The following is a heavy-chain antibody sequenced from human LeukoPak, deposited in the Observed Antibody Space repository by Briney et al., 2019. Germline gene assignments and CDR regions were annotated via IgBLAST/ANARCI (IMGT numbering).Heavy chain of an antibody. CDR1: GFTFDDYA. Sequence: GGSLRLSCAASGFTFDDYAMHWVRQAPGKGLEWVSGISWNSGSIGYADSVKGRFTISRDNAKNSLYLQMNSLRAEDTALYYCAKGGGFVVVPAANFDYWGQGTLVTVSS. CDR3: AKGGGFVVVPAANFDY. CDR2: ISWNSGSI. J-gene: IGHJ4*02. D-gene: IGHD2-2*01. V-gene: IGHV3-9*01.